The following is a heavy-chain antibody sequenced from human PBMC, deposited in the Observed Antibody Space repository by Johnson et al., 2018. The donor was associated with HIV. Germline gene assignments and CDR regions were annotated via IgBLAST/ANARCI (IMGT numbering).Heavy chain of an antibody. D-gene: IGHD1-26*01. CDR1: GFTFSSYA. Sequence: QVQLVESGGGVVQPGRSLRLSCAASGFTFSSYAMHWVRQAPGKGLEWVAVTSYDGSNKYYADSVKGRFTISRDNSKNTLYLQMGSLRAEDMAVYYCARGGGVVGNAFDIWGQGTMVTVSS. CDR3: ARGGGVVGNAFDI. CDR2: TSYDGSNK. J-gene: IGHJ3*02. V-gene: IGHV3-30*04.